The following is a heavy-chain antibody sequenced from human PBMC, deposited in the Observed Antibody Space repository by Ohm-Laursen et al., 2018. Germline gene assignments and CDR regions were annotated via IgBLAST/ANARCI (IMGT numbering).Heavy chain of an antibody. CDR2: ISSSSTTI. J-gene: IGHJ5*02. Sequence: GSLRLSCSASGFTFSDYSMTWIRQAPGKGLDWVSYISSSSTTIYYADSVKGRFTISRDNSKNTLYLQMNSLRAEDTAVYYCARERLGYCTNGVCPHHYNWFDPWGQGTLVTVSS. CDR1: GFTFSDYS. CDR3: ARERLGYCTNGVCPHHYNWFDP. V-gene: IGHV3-11*01. D-gene: IGHD2-8*01.